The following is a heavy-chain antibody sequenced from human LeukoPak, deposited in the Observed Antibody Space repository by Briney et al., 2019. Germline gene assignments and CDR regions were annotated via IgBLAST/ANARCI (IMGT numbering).Heavy chain of an antibody. D-gene: IGHD1-26*01. J-gene: IGHJ5*02. Sequence: SETLSLTCAVYGGSFSGYYWSWIRQPPGKGLEWIGETNHSGSTNYNPSLKSRVTISVDTSKNQFSLKLSSVTAADTAVYYCARGVYSGSYSPWGQGTLVTVSS. CDR3: ARGVYSGSYSP. CDR1: GGSFSGYY. V-gene: IGHV4-34*01. CDR2: TNHSGST.